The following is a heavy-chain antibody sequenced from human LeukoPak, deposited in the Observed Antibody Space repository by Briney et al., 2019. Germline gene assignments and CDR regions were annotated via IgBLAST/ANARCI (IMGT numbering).Heavy chain of an antibody. J-gene: IGHJ6*02. Sequence: ASVKVSFKASGGTFSSYAISWVRQAPGQGLEWMGRIIPILGIANYAQKFQGRVTITADKSTSTAYMELSSLRSEDTAVYYCARDIVATIDDYYYGMDVWGQGTTVTVSS. CDR3: ARDIVATIDDYYYGMDV. V-gene: IGHV1-69*04. CDR2: IIPILGIA. D-gene: IGHD5-12*01. CDR1: GGTFSSYA.